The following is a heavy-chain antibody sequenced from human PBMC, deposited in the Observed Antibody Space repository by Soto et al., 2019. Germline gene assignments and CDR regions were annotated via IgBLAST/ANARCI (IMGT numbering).Heavy chain of an antibody. CDR1: GFTFTRYS. J-gene: IGHJ4*02. CDR2: ISSTTNYI. Sequence: GGSLRLSCAASGFTFTRYSMNWVRQAPGKGLEWVSSISSTTNYIYYADSMKGRFTVPRDNAKNSVYLEMNSLSAEDTAVYYCARESEDLTSNFDYWGQGTLVTVSS. CDR3: ARESEDLTSNFDY. V-gene: IGHV3-21*01.